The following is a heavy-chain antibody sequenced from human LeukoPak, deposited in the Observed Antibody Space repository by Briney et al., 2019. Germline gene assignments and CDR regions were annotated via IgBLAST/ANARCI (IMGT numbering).Heavy chain of an antibody. CDR1: GGSISSSNW. J-gene: IGHJ4*02. Sequence: SGTLSLTCAVSGGSISSSNWWSWVRQPPGKGLEWIGEIYHSGSTNYNPSLKSRVTISVDTSKNQFSLKLSSVTAADTAVYYCARGVTGAAAGTFDYWGQGTLVTVSS. D-gene: IGHD6-13*01. CDR2: IYHSGST. CDR3: ARGVTGAAAGTFDY. V-gene: IGHV4-4*02.